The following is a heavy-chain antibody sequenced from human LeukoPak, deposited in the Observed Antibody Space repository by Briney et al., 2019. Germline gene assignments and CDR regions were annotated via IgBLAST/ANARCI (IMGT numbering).Heavy chain of an antibody. CDR2: INPSGGST. CDR3: ARGGEGPRLAGSF. Sequence: ASVKVSCKASGYTFTRYYIHWVRQAPGQGPEWMGMINPSGGSTTYAQRFQGRVTMTRDMSTSTVFMELSGLRSEDTAVYYCARGGEGPRLAGSFWGQGTLVTVSS. J-gene: IGHJ4*02. D-gene: IGHD6-19*01. CDR1: GYTFTRYY. V-gene: IGHV1-46*01.